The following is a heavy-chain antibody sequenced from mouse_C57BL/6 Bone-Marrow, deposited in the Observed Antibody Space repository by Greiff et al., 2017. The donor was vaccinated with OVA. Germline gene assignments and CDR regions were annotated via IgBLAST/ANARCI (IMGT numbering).Heavy chain of an antibody. CDR3: ARWYPGGYFDV. CDR1: GYTFTDYY. V-gene: IGHV1-19*01. D-gene: IGHD1-1*02. CDR2: INPYNGGT. Sequence: EVKLQESGPVLVKPGASVKMSCKASGYTFTDYYMNWVKQSHGKSLEWIGVINPYNGGTSYNQKFKGKATLTVDKSSSAAYMELNSLTSEDSAVYYCARWYPGGYFDVWGTGTTVTVSS. J-gene: IGHJ1*03.